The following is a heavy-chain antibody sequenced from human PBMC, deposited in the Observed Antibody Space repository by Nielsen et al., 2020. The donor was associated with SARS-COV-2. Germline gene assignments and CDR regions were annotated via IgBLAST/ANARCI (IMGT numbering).Heavy chain of an antibody. D-gene: IGHD2-21*01. V-gene: IGHV1-46*04. CDR3: VRGVGVGSRVIDY. CDR1: GDTFTCYY. CDR2: INPSGGST. Sequence: ASVKVSCKASGDTFTCYYMHWARQARGQGLEWLGLINPSGGSTSYAQKLQVRVTMTRDTSTSTVYMELSRLRSEDTAVDSCVRGVGVGSRVIDYWGQGTLVTVSS. J-gene: IGHJ4*02.